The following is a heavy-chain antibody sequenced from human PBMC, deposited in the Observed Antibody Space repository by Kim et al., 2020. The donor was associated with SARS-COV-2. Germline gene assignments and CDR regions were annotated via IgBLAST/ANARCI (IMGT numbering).Heavy chain of an antibody. V-gene: IGHV2-5*02. CDR1: GFSLSTSGVG. J-gene: IGHJ5*02. Sequence: SGPTLVNPTQTLTLTCTFSGFSLSTSGVGVGWIRQPPGKALEWLALIYWDDDKRYSPSLKSRLTITKDTSKNQVVLTMTNMDPVDTATYYCAHSNCSSTSCYSSPKFDPWGQGTLVTVSS. CDR2: IYWDDDK. CDR3: AHSNCSSTSCYSSPKFDP. D-gene: IGHD2-2*02.